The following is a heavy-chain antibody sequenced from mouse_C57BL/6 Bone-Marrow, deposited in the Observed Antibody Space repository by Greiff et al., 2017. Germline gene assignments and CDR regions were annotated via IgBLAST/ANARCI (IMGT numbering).Heavy chain of an antibody. CDR1: GFNIKDDY. CDR3: SSFDGNYFDF. Sequence: EVQLQQSGAELVRPGASVKLSCTASGFNIKDDYIHWVKQRPEQGLEWIGWIDPEIGATESASKFQGKATITSDTSSNTAYLQLSSLTSEDTAVYYCSSFDGNYFDFWGQGTPLTVAS. CDR2: IDPEIGAT. V-gene: IGHV14-4*01. D-gene: IGHD2-3*01. J-gene: IGHJ2*01.